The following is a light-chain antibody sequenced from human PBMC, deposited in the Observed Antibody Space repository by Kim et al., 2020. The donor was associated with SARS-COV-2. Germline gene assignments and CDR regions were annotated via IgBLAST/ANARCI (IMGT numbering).Light chain of an antibody. V-gene: IGKV4-1*01. CDR1: QTVLYNSNTTNY. J-gene: IGKJ2*03. CDR3: QQYYSTPPS. CDR2: CAS. Sequence: TATLNCKSAQTVLYNSNTTNYLAWSQQKPGQAPKLLIYCASIRESGVSDRFSGSESETDFTLTISSLQAEDVAVYYCQQYYSTPPSFGQGTKLEI.